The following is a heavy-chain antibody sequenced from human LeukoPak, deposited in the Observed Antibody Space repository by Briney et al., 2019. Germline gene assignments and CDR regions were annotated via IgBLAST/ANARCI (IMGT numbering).Heavy chain of an antibody. V-gene: IGHV1-2*02. CDR3: AREGGYWSSLFSN. D-gene: IGHD6-13*01. CDR2: INPNSGGT. CDR1: GYTFTGYY. J-gene: IGHJ4*02. Sequence: ASVKVSCKASGYTFTGYYMHWVRQAPGQGLEWMGWINPNSGGTNYAQKFQGRVTMTRDTSISTAYMELSRLRSDDTAVYYCAREGGYWSSLFSNWGQGTLVTVSS.